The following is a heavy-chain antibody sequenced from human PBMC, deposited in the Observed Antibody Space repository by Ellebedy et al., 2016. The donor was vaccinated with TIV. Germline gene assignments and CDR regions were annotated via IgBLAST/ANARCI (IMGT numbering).Heavy chain of an antibody. CDR2: INPNSGGT. Sequence: AASVKVSCKASGYTFTSYGISWVRQAPGQGLEWMGWINPNSGGTNYAQKFQGRVTMTRDTSISTAYMELSRLRSDDTAVYYCAIGLGYCSSTSCYYYYYYGMDVWGQGTTVTVSS. CDR1: GYTFTSYG. D-gene: IGHD2-2*01. J-gene: IGHJ6*02. CDR3: AIGLGYCSSTSCYYYYYYGMDV. V-gene: IGHV1-2*02.